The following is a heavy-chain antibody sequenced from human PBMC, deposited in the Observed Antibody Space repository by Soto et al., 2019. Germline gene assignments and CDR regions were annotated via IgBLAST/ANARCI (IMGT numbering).Heavy chain of an antibody. Sequence: PGGSLRLSCAASGFTFSSYGMHWVRQAPGKGLEWVAVISYDGSNKYYADSVKGRFTISRDNSKNTLYLQMNSLRAEDTAVYYCAKDNIVLVPAASNWFDPWGQGTLVTVS. J-gene: IGHJ5*02. CDR2: ISYDGSNK. D-gene: IGHD2-2*01. CDR3: AKDNIVLVPAASNWFDP. V-gene: IGHV3-30*18. CDR1: GFTFSSYG.